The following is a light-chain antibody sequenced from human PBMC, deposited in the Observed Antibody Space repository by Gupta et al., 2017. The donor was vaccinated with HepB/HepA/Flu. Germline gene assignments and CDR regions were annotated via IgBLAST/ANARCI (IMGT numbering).Light chain of an antibody. CDR1: PSVSSE. CDR2: DAA. CDR3: QHCSHLWA. J-gene: IGKJ1*01. V-gene: IGKV3-11*01. Sequence: EIALTQSPATLSLSPGERATLSCRASPSVSSELGWYPQKPGQAPRLLIYDAANRANGIAHRFSGSGSGTDFTITRSSRVTADFAVYYWQHCSHLWAFGQGSKVEIK.